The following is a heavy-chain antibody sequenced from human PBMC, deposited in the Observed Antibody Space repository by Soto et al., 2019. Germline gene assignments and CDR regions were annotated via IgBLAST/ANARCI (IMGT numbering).Heavy chain of an antibody. CDR3: AKEIGPNAVAGSAWYGFDY. V-gene: IGHV3-9*01. J-gene: IGHJ4*02. CDR2: ITWNSGTI. CDR1: GFTFDGYD. Sequence: EVHLVQSGGGLEQPGRSLRLSCAGSGFTFDGYDMHWVRQVPGKGLEWVSSITWNSGTIAYADSVKGRFTISRDNAKNTLYLQMNTLRVADTALYYCAKEIGPNAVAGSAWYGFDYWGQGALVTVSS. D-gene: IGHD6-19*01.